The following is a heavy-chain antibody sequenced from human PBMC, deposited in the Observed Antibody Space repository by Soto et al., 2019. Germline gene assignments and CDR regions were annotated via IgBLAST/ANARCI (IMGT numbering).Heavy chain of an antibody. D-gene: IGHD3-16*02. J-gene: IGHJ5*02. Sequence: SETLSLTCTVSGGSISSYYWSWIRQPPGKGLEWIGYIYYSGSTNYNPSLKSRVTISVDTSKNQFSLKLSSVTAADTAVYYCARGTTFGGVIAHNWFGPWGQGTLVTVSS. V-gene: IGHV4-59*01. CDR2: IYYSGST. CDR1: GGSISSYY. CDR3: ARGTTFGGVIAHNWFGP.